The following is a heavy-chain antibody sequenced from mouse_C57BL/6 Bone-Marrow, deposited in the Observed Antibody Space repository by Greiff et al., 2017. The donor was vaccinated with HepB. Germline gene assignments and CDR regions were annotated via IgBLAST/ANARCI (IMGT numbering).Heavy chain of an antibody. J-gene: IGHJ3*01. Sequence: VQLQQPGAELVKPGASVKLSCKASGYTFTSYWMQWVKQRPGQGLEWIGEIDPSDSYTNYHQKFKGKATLTVDTSSSTAYMQLSSLTSEDSAVYYCARRGEGAWFAYWGQGTLVTVSA. CDR2: IDPSDSYT. V-gene: IGHV1-50*01. CDR1: GYTFTSYW. CDR3: ARRGEGAWFAY.